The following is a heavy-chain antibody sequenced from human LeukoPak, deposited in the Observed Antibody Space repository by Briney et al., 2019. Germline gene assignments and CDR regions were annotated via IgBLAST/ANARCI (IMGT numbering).Heavy chain of an antibody. Sequence: GGSLRLSSAASGFTFSTYAMSWVRQAPGKGLEWVSSISSSSSYIYYADSVKGRFTISRDNAKNSLYLQMNSLRAEDTAVYYCARDGPVSHFDYWGQGTLVTVSS. CDR3: ARDGPVSHFDY. D-gene: IGHD2-8*01. V-gene: IGHV3-21*01. J-gene: IGHJ4*02. CDR1: GFTFSTYA. CDR2: ISSSSSYI.